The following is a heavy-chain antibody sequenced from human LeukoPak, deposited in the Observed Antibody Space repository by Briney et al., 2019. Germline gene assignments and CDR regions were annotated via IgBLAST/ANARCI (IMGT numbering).Heavy chain of an antibody. D-gene: IGHD3-10*01. CDR3: ARGPGGSGSYSLTENWFDP. CDR2: IWYDGTNR. CDR1: GFTVSSNY. V-gene: IGHV3-33*08. J-gene: IGHJ5*02. Sequence: GGSLRLSCAASGFTVSSNYMSWVRQAPGKGLEWVAIIWYDGTNRYSSDSVKGRFTISRDNSKNTVYLLMNSLRAEDTAVYYCARGPGGSGSYSLTENWFDPWGQGTLVTVSS.